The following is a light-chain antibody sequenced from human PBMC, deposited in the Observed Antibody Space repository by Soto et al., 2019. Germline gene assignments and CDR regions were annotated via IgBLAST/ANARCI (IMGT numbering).Light chain of an antibody. V-gene: IGLV2-8*01. CDR3: SAYACLKNEL. CDR1: SSDIGGYKY. CDR2: EVN. J-gene: IGLJ2*01. Sequence: QSVLTQPPSASGSPGQSVTISCTGTSSDIGGYKYVSCYQQKSGKAPKLIIYEVNERPSGVPDRFSGSKSDNTASLTVSGLQAEDEADYYCSAYACLKNELFGGGTKVTVL.